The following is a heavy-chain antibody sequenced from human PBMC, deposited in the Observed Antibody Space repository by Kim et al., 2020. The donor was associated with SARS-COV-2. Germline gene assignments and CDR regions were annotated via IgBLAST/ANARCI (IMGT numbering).Heavy chain of an antibody. J-gene: IGHJ4*02. V-gene: IGHV3-74*01. D-gene: IGHD1-1*01. CDR3: ARIVPGTNIFDY. Sequence: TYADSVRGRFNMSRDNAKNTLYLQMTSLRAEDTAVYYCARIVPGTNIFDYWGQGTLVTVSS.